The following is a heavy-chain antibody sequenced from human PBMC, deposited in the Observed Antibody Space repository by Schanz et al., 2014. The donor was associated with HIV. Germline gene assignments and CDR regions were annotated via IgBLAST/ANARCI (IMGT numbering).Heavy chain of an antibody. J-gene: IGHJ4*02. CDR1: GNTFPNYN. CDR3: ARPRAISGVASGLDS. D-gene: IGHD3-3*01. V-gene: IGHV1-46*01. CDR2: INPSGIVT. Sequence: QVQLVQSGAEMRKPGASVKVSCKEVGNTFPNYNIHWVRQGPGQGLEWMGKINPSGIVTNLAQKFQGRLTMTRDRSTSTIYMELRSLTSEDTAVYYCARPRAISGVASGLDSWGQGTLVIVSS.